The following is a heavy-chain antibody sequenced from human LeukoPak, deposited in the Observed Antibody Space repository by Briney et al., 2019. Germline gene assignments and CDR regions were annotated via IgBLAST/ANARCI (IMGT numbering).Heavy chain of an antibody. Sequence: GGSLRLSCAASGFTFSNYNMNWVRQAPGKGLEWVSSISSSNNYIYYADSVKGRFTISRDNAKNSPYLQMNSLRAEDTAVYYCARRSPNYYFDYWGQGTPVTVSS. J-gene: IGHJ4*02. CDR1: GFTFSNYN. CDR2: ISSSNNYI. CDR3: ARRSPNYYFDY. V-gene: IGHV3-21*01.